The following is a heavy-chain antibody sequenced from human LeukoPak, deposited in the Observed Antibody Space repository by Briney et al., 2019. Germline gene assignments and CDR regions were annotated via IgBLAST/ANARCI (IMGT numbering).Heavy chain of an antibody. CDR2: ISKDGSNK. Sequence: GGSLRLSCAASGFTFSRYAMHWVRQAPGKGLELVALISKDGSNKYYADSVKGRFSISRDNSKNTLYLQMNSLRAEDTAVYYCARDKTAVAGNHNWFDPWGQGTLVTVSS. CDR3: ARDKTAVAGNHNWFDP. D-gene: IGHD6-19*01. CDR1: GFTFSRYA. J-gene: IGHJ5*02. V-gene: IGHV3-30-3*01.